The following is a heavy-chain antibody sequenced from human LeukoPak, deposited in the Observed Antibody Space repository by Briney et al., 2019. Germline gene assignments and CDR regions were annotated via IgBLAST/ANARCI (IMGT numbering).Heavy chain of an antibody. V-gene: IGHV1-2*02. CDR3: ARARRPTRRWLQSEGSLDY. CDR1: GYTFTGYY. CDR2: INPNSGGT. Sequence: ASVKVSCKASGYTFTGYYMHWVRQAPGQGLECMGWINPNSGGTNYAQKFQGRVTMTRDTSISTAYMELSRLRSDDTAVYYCARARRPTRRWLQSEGSLDYWGQGTLVTVSS. D-gene: IGHD5-24*01. J-gene: IGHJ4*02.